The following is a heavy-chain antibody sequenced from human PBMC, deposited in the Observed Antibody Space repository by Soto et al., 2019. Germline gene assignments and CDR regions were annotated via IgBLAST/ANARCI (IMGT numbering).Heavy chain of an antibody. V-gene: IGHV3-21*01. CDR1: GFTFSSYS. CDR2: ISSSSSYI. CDR3: ARDRRPQDLNCSSTSCNGYYYYMDV. J-gene: IGHJ6*03. D-gene: IGHD2-2*01. Sequence: GESLKISCAASGFTFSSYSMNWVRQAPGKGLEWVSSISSSSSYIYYADSVKGRFTISRDNAKNSLYLQMNSLRAEDTAVYYCARDRRPQDLNCSSTSCNGYYYYMDVWGKGTTVTVSS.